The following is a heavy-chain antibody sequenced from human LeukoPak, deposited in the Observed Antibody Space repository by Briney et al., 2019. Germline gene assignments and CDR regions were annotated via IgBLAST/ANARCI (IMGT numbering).Heavy chain of an antibody. CDR3: AREQGRGSTWYPEYFQP. CDR2: ISRPGNTV. Sequence: GGSLRLSCEGSGFTFSSYSMNWVRQAPGKGLEWVSYISRPGNTVYYADSVRGRFAISRDNAKNSLYLQMSSLRDEDTSVYYCAREQGRGSTWYPEYFQPWGQGTLVIVSS. J-gene: IGHJ1*01. D-gene: IGHD6-13*01. CDR1: GFTFSSYS. V-gene: IGHV3-48*02.